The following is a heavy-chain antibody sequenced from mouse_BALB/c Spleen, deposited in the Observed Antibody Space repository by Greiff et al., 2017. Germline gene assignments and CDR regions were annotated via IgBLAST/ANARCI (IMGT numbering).Heavy chain of an antibody. Sequence: EVKLMESGPSLVKPSQTLSLTCSVTGDSITSGYWNWIRKFPGNKLEYMGYISYSGSTYYNPSLKSRISITRDTSKNQYYLQLNSVTTEDTATYYCARYDYGNYGENAMDYWGQGTSVTVSS. CDR2: ISYSGST. V-gene: IGHV3-8*02. J-gene: IGHJ4*01. CDR3: ARYDYGNYGENAMDY. D-gene: IGHD2-1*01. CDR1: GDSITSGY.